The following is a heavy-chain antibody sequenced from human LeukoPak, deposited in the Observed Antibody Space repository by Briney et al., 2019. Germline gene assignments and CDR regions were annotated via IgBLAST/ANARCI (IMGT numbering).Heavy chain of an antibody. Sequence: ASVKVSCKASGYTFSGYYMHWVRQAPGQGLEWMGWINPNSGGTNYAQKFQGRVTMTRDTSISTAYMELSRLSSDDTAVYYCARDCEHLASGWPGCFDYWGQGTLVTVSS. CDR2: INPNSGGT. D-gene: IGHD6-19*01. J-gene: IGHJ4*02. V-gene: IGHV1-2*02. CDR3: ARDCEHLASGWPGCFDY. CDR1: GYTFSGYY.